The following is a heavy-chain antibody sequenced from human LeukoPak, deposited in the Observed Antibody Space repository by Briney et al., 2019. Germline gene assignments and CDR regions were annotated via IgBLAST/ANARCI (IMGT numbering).Heavy chain of an antibody. J-gene: IGHJ4*02. Sequence: GESLQISCKGSGYSFTSYWISWVRQMPGKGLEWMGRIDPSDSYTNYSPSFQGHVTISADKSISTAYLQWSSLKASDTAMYYCAREPGYYGSGSYYSYFDYWGQGTLDTVSS. CDR2: IDPSDSYT. V-gene: IGHV5-10-1*01. CDR1: GYSFTSYW. D-gene: IGHD3-10*01. CDR3: AREPGYYGSGSYYSYFDY.